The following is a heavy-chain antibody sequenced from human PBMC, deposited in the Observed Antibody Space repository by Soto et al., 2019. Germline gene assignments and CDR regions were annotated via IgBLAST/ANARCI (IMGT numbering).Heavy chain of an antibody. J-gene: IGHJ4*02. CDR2: ISYDGSNK. V-gene: IGHV3-30*18. CDR1: GFTFSSYG. CDR3: AEDHGTTVPYYFDY. Sequence: GGSLRLSCAASGFTFSSYGMHWVRQAPGKGLEWVAVISYDGSNKYYADSVKGRFTISRDNSKNTLYLQMNSLRAEDTAVYYCAEDHGTTVPYYFDYWGQGTLVTVSS. D-gene: IGHD4-4*01.